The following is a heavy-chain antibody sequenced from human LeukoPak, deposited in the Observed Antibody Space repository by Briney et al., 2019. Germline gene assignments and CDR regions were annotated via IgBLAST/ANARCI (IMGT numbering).Heavy chain of an antibody. J-gene: IGHJ6*03. CDR3: ARGGSYYYYYYMDV. V-gene: IGHV4-59*01. D-gene: IGHD1-26*01. Sequence: PSETLSLTCTVSGGSISSYYWSWIRQPPGKGLEWIGYIYYSGSTNYNPSLKSRVTISVDTSKHQFSLKLSSVTAADTAAYYCARGGSYYYYYYMDVWGKGTTVTVSS. CDR1: GGSISSYY. CDR2: IYYSGST.